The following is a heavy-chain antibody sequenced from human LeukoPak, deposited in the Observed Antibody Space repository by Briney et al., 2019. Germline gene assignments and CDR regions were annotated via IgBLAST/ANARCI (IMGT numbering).Heavy chain of an antibody. CDR3: ARATHSNYEDY. V-gene: IGHV3-48*01. CDR1: GFTFSSYA. J-gene: IGHJ4*02. D-gene: IGHD4-11*01. Sequence: GGSLRLSCAASGFTFSSYAMSWVRQAPGKGLEWASYISSASSTKYYADSVKGRFTISRDNAKNSLYLQMNSLRAEDTAVYYCARATHSNYEDYWGQGTLVTVSS. CDR2: ISSASSTK.